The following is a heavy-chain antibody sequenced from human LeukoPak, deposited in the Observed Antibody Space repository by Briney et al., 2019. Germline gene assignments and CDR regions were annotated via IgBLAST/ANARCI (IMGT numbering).Heavy chain of an antibody. V-gene: IGHV4-39*01. Sequence: SETLSLTCTVSGGSISSSSYYWVWIRQPPGKGLEWIGSLYYSGSPHYKPSLKSRVAIFVDTSKNQFSLRLSSVTAADAAVYYCARNYYDGSGYYFWGQGTQVTVSS. J-gene: IGHJ4*02. D-gene: IGHD3-22*01. CDR2: LYYSGSP. CDR1: GGSISSSSYY. CDR3: ARNYYDGSGYYF.